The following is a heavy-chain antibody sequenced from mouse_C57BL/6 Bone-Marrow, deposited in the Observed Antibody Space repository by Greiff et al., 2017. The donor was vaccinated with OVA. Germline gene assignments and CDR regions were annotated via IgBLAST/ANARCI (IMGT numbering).Heavy chain of an antibody. CDR1: GYTFTDYY. D-gene: IGHD2-1*01. J-gene: IGHJ4*01. CDR3: ADVYYGTPYYAMDY. V-gene: IGHV1-75*01. Sequence: VKLQQSGPELVKPGASVKISCKASGYTFTDYYINWVKQRPGQGLEWIGWIFPGSGSTYYNEKFKGKATLTVDKSSSTAYMLLSSLTSEDSAVYFCADVYYGTPYYAMDYWGQGTSVTVSS. CDR2: IFPGSGST.